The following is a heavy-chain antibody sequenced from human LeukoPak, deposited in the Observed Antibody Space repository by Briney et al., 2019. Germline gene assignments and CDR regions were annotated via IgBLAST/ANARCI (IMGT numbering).Heavy chain of an antibody. Sequence: PSETLSLTCTVSGGSISSGSYYWSWIRQPAGKGLEWIGRIYTSGSTNYNPSLKSRVTISVDTSKNQFSLKLSSVTAADTAVYYCARVLYSSGWSLNWFDPWAREPWSPSPQ. CDR1: GGSISSGSYY. V-gene: IGHV4-61*02. J-gene: IGHJ5*02. D-gene: IGHD6-19*01. CDR3: ARVLYSSGWSLNWFDP. CDR2: IYTSGST.